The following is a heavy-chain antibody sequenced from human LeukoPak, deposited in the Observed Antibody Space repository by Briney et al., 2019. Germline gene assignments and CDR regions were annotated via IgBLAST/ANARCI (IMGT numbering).Heavy chain of an antibody. CDR1: GGSFSGYY. J-gene: IGHJ5*02. CDR3: ATGLSAIAVAGNWFDP. D-gene: IGHD6-19*01. V-gene: IGHV4-34*01. CDR2: INHSGST. Sequence: SETLSLTCAVYGGSFSGYYWSWIRQPPGKGLEWIGEINHSGSTNYNPSLKSRVTISVDTSKNQFSLKLSSVTAADTAVYYCATGLSAIAVAGNWFDPWGQGTLVTVSS.